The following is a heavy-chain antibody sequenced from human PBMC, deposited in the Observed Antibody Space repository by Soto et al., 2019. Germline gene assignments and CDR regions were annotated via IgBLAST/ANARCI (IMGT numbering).Heavy chain of an antibody. CDR3: ARSCSGGSCRWSVALHGDY. CDR2: IWYDGSNK. J-gene: IGHJ4*02. V-gene: IGHV3-33*08. Sequence: PGESLKISCAASGFTFSSYGMHWVRQAPGKGLEWVAVIWYDGSNKYYADSVKGRFTISRDNSKNTLYLQMNSLRAEDTAVYYCARSCSGGSCRWSVALHGDYWGQGTLVTVSS. CDR1: GFTFSSYG. D-gene: IGHD2-15*01.